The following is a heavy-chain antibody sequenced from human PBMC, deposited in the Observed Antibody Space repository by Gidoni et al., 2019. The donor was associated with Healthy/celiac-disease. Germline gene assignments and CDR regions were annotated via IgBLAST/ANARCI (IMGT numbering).Heavy chain of an antibody. CDR3: ARQDYTGYGAFDI. Sequence: EVQLVQSGAEGKKPGESLKVSCKGSGYSFTSYWIGWVRQMPGKGREWVGIIYPGDSDTRYSPSFQCQVTISADKSIITAYLQWSSLKASDTAMYYCARQDYTGYGAFDIWGQGTMVTVSS. V-gene: IGHV5-51*01. CDR1: GYSFTSYW. J-gene: IGHJ3*02. CDR2: IYPGDSDT. D-gene: IGHD2-8*02.